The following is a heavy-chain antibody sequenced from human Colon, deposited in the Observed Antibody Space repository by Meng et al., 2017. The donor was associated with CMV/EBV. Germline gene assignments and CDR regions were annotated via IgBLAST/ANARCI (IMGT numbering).Heavy chain of an antibody. CDR1: GFTSSSFG. CDR2: ISTISGFM. Sequence: GGSLRLSCAASGFTSSSFGMNWVRQAPGKGLEWVSSISTISGFMYYADSVRGRFTISRDNAKNSVYLQMNSLRAEDTAVYYCARDSNDYSDYAHWFDAWGQETLVTVSS. D-gene: IGHD4-11*01. V-gene: IGHV3-21*01. J-gene: IGHJ5*02. CDR3: ARDSNDYSDYAHWFDA.